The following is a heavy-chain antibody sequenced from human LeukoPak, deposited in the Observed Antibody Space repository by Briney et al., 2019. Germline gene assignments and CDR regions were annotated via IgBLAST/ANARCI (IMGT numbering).Heavy chain of an antibody. V-gene: IGHV3-23*01. CDR3: AKGDYPRPFDY. Sequence: PGGSLRLSCAASGLTFSSYAMSWVRQAPGKGLVWVSAISGSGGSTYYADSVKGRFTISRDNSKNTLYLQVNSLRAEDTAVYYCAKGDYPRPFDYWGQGALVTVSS. CDR2: ISGSGGST. D-gene: IGHD4-17*01. J-gene: IGHJ4*02. CDR1: GLTFSSYA.